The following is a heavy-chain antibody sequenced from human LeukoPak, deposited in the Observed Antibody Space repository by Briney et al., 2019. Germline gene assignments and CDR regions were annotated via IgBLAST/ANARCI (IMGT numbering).Heavy chain of an antibody. CDR2: ISSSSSSI. D-gene: IGHD3-10*01. Sequence: GGSLRLSCAASGFTFSTYTMNWVRQAPGKGLEWVSFISSSSSSIYYADSVKGRFTISRDNSKNTLYLQMNSLRAEDTAVYYCAKRGYGSGSSYYFDYWGQGTLVTVSS. V-gene: IGHV3-48*01. CDR3: AKRGYGSGSSYYFDY. J-gene: IGHJ4*02. CDR1: GFTFSTYT.